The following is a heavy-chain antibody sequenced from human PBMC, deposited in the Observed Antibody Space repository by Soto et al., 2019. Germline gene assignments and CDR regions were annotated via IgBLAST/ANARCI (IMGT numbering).Heavy chain of an antibody. J-gene: IGHJ4*02. CDR2: MNPNSGNT. Sequence: ASVTVSCQASGYTFTSYDINWVRQATGQGLEWMGWMNPNSGNTGYAQKFQGRVTITRDTSASTAYMDLSSLRSEDTAVYYCARGPGGPDGPGDYWGQGTLVTVSS. V-gene: IGHV1-8*01. CDR1: GYTFTSYD. D-gene: IGHD2-15*01. CDR3: ARGPGGPDGPGDY.